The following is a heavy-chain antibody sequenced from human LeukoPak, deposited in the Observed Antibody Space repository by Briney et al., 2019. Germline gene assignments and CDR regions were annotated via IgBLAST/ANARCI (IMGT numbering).Heavy chain of an antibody. J-gene: IGHJ4*02. Sequence: GGSLRLSCAASAFTFSAYAMTWVRQAPGKGLEWVSGISDNGDSIYYADSVKGRFTISRDNSKNTLYMQMNSLRAEDTAVYYCAKEGRYYDTSGYPDYWGQGTLVTVSS. CDR1: AFTFSAYA. V-gene: IGHV3-23*01. D-gene: IGHD3-22*01. CDR3: AKEGRYYDTSGYPDY. CDR2: ISDNGDSI.